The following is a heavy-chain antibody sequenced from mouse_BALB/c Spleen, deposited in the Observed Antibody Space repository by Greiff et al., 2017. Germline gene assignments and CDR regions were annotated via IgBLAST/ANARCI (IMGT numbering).Heavy chain of an antibody. CDR3: ARVLTGGFAY. D-gene: IGHD4-1*01. Sequence: EVKVVESGGGLVQPGGSLRLSCATSGFTFTDYYMSWVRQPPGKALEWLGFIRNKANGYTTEYSASVKGRFTISRDNSQSILYLQMNTLRAEDSATYYCARVLTGGFAYWGQGTLVTVSA. CDR1: GFTFTDYY. V-gene: IGHV7-3*02. J-gene: IGHJ3*01. CDR2: IRNKANGYTT.